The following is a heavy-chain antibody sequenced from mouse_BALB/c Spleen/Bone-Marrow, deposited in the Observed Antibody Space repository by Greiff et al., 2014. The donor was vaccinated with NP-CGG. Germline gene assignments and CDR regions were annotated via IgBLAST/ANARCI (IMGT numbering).Heavy chain of an antibody. V-gene: IGHV1-7*01. CDR2: INPSTGYA. CDR3: ARDY. Sequence: VQLQQSGAELAKPGASVKMSCKASGYTFTDTWIHWIKQRPGQGLEWIGYINPSTGYAEYNQNSKDKATLTVDKSSSTAYMQLSSLTSEDSAVYYCARDYWGQGTTLTVSS. CDR1: GYTFTDTW. J-gene: IGHJ2*01.